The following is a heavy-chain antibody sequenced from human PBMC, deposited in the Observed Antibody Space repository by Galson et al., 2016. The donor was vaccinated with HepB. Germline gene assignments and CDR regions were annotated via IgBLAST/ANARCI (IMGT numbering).Heavy chain of an antibody. J-gene: IGHJ4*02. CDR3: AKVREESLVGLIWGTYFDY. CDR2: SRYRGTT. CDR1: SGSITTTIYS. V-gene: IGHV4-39*06. D-gene: IGHD3-16*01. Sequence: ETLSLTCAVASGSITTTIYSWGWIRQPPGKGLEWIGSSRYRGTTYYNPPLKSRLSISIDMSKNQFALKLSFVDAADTALYYCAKVREESLVGLIWGTYFDYWGQGILVTVSS.